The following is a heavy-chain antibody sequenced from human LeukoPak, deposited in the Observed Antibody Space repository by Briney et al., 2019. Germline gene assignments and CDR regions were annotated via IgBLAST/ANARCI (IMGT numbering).Heavy chain of an antibody. J-gene: IGHJ3*02. Sequence: GGSLRLSCAASGFTFSNYAMSWVRQSPGKGLEWVSTISDRGSSTYYADSVKGRLTISRDNSKNTLYLQVSSLRAEDTAVFYCARDRVYYYDSSGSGDAFDIWGQGTMVTVSS. D-gene: IGHD3-22*01. V-gene: IGHV3-23*01. CDR1: GFTFSNYA. CDR2: ISDRGSST. CDR3: ARDRVYYYDSSGSGDAFDI.